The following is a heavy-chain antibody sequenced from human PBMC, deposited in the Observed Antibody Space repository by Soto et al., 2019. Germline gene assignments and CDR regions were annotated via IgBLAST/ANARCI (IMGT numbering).Heavy chain of an antibody. Sequence: SETLSLTCTVSGGSVYSYYWTWIRQPPGKGLEWIGYIYYSGSTYYNPSLKSRVTISVDTSKNQFSLKLSSVTAADTAVYYCARSGYYSGVFDYWGQGTLVTVSS. V-gene: IGHV4-59*06. D-gene: IGHD3-22*01. CDR2: IYYSGST. J-gene: IGHJ4*02. CDR3: ARSGYYSGVFDY. CDR1: GGSVYSYY.